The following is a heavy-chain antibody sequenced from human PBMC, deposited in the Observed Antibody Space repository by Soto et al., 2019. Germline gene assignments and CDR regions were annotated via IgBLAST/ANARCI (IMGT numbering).Heavy chain of an antibody. CDR1: GYSFTNYW. V-gene: IGHV5-51*01. D-gene: IGHD1-7*01. Sequence: GESLKSRGRGSGYSFTNYWIGWVLQRPWKGLEWMGIIYPGDSDTRYSSSFQGQVTISADKSISTAYLQWSSLKASDTAMYYCARHDGITGTFDAFDIWGQGTMVTVSS. J-gene: IGHJ3*02. CDR2: IYPGDSDT. CDR3: ARHDGITGTFDAFDI.